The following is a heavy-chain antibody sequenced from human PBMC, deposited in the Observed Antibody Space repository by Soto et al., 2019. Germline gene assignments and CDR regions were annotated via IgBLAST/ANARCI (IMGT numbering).Heavy chain of an antibody. CDR2: IVYDGSNK. CDR3: AKDKLGYSSSSSYGMDV. CDR1: GFTFSSYG. D-gene: IGHD6-6*01. J-gene: IGHJ6*02. Sequence: QVQLVESGGGVVQPGRSLRLSCAASGFTFSSYGMHWVRQAPGKGLEWVAVIVYDGSNKYYEESVKGRFTISRDNSKNTLYLQMNSLRAEDTAVYYCAKDKLGYSSSSSYGMDVWGQGTTVTVSS. V-gene: IGHV3-30*18.